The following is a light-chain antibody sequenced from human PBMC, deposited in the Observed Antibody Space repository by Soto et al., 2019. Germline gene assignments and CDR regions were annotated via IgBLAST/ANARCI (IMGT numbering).Light chain of an antibody. CDR1: SNDVGRFNY. J-gene: IGLJ1*01. CDR3: SSFVHGTSYV. Sequence: QSVLTQAPSASGSPGQSVTISCAGTSNDVGRFNYVSWYQHHPGKAPKLIIYDVTKRPSGVPDRFSGSKSGNTAYLTVSGLRAEDEADYFCSSFVHGTSYVFGTGTKVTVL. V-gene: IGLV2-8*01. CDR2: DVT.